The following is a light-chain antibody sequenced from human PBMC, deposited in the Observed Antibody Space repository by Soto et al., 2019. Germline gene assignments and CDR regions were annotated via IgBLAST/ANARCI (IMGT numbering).Light chain of an antibody. CDR2: DAS. J-gene: IGKJ5*01. CDR3: QHYNSFSWT. V-gene: IGKV1-8*01. CDR1: QGISSY. Sequence: AIRMTQSPSALSASTVYRVTITCRASQGISSYLAWYQQKPGKAPKLLIYDASTLESGVPSRFSGSGSGTEFTLTISSLQPDDFATYYCQHYNSFSWTFGQGTRLGL.